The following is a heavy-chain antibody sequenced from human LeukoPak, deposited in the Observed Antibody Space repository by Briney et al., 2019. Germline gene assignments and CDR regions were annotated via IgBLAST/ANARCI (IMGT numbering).Heavy chain of an antibody. D-gene: IGHD1-26*01. J-gene: IGHJ3*02. CDR1: GYTFTIYG. Sequence: GASVKVSCKASGYTFTIYGISWVRQAPGQGLEWMGWISAYNGNTNYAQKLQGRVTMTTDTSTSTVYMELRSLRSDDTAVYYCARDPGIVGATSDIWGQGTMVTVSS. CDR2: ISAYNGNT. CDR3: ARDPGIVGATSDI. V-gene: IGHV1-18*01.